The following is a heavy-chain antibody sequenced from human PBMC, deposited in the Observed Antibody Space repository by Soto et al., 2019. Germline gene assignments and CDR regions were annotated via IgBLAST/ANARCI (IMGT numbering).Heavy chain of an antibody. Sequence: GGSLRLSCVASGFDFSTYAMSWVRQAPGKGLEWVSVIGEGGVSRVYADAVKGRFTISRDNSKNTLYLQMTSLRVDDTAMYYCARDSVTRVSSDIPGMDVWGQGTTVT. V-gene: IGHV3-23*01. CDR1: GFDFSTYA. CDR3: ARDSVTRVSSDIPGMDV. J-gene: IGHJ6*02. CDR2: IGEGGVSR. D-gene: IGHD3-10*01.